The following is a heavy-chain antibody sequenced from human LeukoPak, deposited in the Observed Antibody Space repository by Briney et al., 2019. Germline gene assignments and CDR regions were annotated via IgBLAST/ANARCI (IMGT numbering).Heavy chain of an antibody. J-gene: IGHJ4*02. CDR3: AREGSYCVGGDCYSFDF. CDR1: GYKFISHY. Sequence: ASVRVSCKASGYKFISHYLQWVRRAPGLGPEWMGWMHGGNGNTRYAEKFEGRVTMTRDTSTSTAYMDLSSLTSDDTAVYYCAREGSYCVGGDCYSFDFWGQGTLVTVSS. D-gene: IGHD2-21*02. V-gene: IGHV1-2*02. CDR2: MHGGNGNT.